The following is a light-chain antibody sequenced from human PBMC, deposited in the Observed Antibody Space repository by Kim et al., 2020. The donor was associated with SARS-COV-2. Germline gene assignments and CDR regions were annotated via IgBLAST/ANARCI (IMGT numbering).Light chain of an antibody. CDR2: WAS. CDR3: QQYYSTRST. Sequence: DIVMTQSPDSLAVSLGERATINCKSSQSVLYSSNNKNYLAWYQQKPGQPPKLLIYWASTRESGVPDRFSGSGSGTDFTLTISSLQAEDVAVYYCQQYYSTRSTFGQGTKLEI. V-gene: IGKV4-1*01. CDR1: QSVLYSSNNKNY. J-gene: IGKJ2*02.